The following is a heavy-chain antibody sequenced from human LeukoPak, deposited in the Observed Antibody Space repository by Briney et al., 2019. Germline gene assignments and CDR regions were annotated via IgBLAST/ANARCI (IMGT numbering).Heavy chain of an antibody. CDR1: GFTFTGNS. Sequence: GGSLRLSCAASGFTFTGNSMHWVRQGPGKGLVWVARIHRDGGMTRYADSVEGRFTISRDNAKNTLYLQMNSLRAEDTAIYYCVRETGTIGYYMDVWGKGTTVTASS. D-gene: IGHD2-15*01. V-gene: IGHV3-74*01. CDR2: IHRDGGMT. J-gene: IGHJ6*03. CDR3: VRETGTIGYYMDV.